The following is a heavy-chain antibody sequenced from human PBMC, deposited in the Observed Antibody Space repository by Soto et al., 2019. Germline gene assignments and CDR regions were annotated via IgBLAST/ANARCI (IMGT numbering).Heavy chain of an antibody. D-gene: IGHD1-26*01. CDR2: IYYSGTP. Sequence: SETLSLTCAVSGYSISSSNWWDWIRQPPGKGLEWIGYIYYSGTPYYNPSLKSRVTMSVDTSKNPFSLKLTFVTAVDTAVYYCGRREIEGPIDYWGQGTLVSVSS. CDR1: GYSISSSNW. CDR3: GRREIEGPIDY. J-gene: IGHJ4*02. V-gene: IGHV4-28*01.